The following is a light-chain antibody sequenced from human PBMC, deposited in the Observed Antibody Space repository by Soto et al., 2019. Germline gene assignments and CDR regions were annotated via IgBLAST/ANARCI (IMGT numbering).Light chain of an antibody. CDR2: EVT. J-gene: IGLJ1*01. CDR1: SSDDADYKY. V-gene: IGLV2-14*01. Sequence: QSALTQPASVSGSPGQSITISCTGTSSDDADYKYVSWYQHHPGKAPKALIAEVTKRPSGVSDRFSGSKSGNTASLTISGLQAEDEADYYCSSYTTNNTLVFGTGTKVTVL. CDR3: SSYTTNNTLV.